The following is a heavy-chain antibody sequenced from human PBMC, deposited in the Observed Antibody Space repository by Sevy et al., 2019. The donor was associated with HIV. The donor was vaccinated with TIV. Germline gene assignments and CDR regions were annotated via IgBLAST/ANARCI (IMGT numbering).Heavy chain of an antibody. CDR3: ARAREGGIAAAGSFDY. J-gene: IGHJ4*02. V-gene: IGHV3-21*01. CDR2: ISSSSSYI. Sequence: GGSLRLSCAASGFTFSSYSMNWVRQAPGKGLEWVSSISSSSSYIYYADSVKGRFTISRDNAKNSLYLQMNSLRAGDTAVYYCARAREGGIAAAGSFDYWGQGTLVTVSS. D-gene: IGHD6-13*01. CDR1: GFTFSSYS.